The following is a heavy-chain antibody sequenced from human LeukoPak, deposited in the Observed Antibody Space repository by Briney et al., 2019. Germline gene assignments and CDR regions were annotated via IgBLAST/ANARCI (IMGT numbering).Heavy chain of an antibody. D-gene: IGHD5-24*01. CDR2: INYSGST. CDR3: ARQYGLGKWYFDF. J-gene: IGHJ4*02. CDR1: GGSISSSDYY. V-gene: IGHV4-39*01. Sequence: PSVTLSLTCTVSGGSISSSDYYWGWIRQPPGKGLEWIGSINYSGSTYYNPSLKSRVTISVDTSKNQFSLKVGSVTAADTAVYYCARQYGLGKWYFDFWGQGTLVTVPS.